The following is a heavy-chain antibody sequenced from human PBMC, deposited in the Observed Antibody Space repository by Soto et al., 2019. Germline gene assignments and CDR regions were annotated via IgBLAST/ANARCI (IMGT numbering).Heavy chain of an antibody. CDR2: INSDGSST. CDR3: AREEVLRFLEWLQPNYYYYGMDV. CDR1: GFTFSSYW. Sequence: GGSLRLSCAASGFTFSSYWMHWVRQAPGKGLVWVSRINSDGSSTSYADSVKGRFTISRDNAKNTLYLQMNSLRAEDTAVYYCAREEVLRFLEWLQPNYYYYGMDVWGQGTTVTVSS. J-gene: IGHJ6*02. D-gene: IGHD3-3*01. V-gene: IGHV3-74*01.